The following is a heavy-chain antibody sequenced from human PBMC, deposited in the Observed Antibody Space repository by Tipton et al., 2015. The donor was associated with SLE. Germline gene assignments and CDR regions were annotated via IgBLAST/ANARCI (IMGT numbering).Heavy chain of an antibody. J-gene: IGHJ5*02. Sequence: QLVQSGAEVKKPGASVKVSCKASGYTFTTYGISWVRQAPGQGLEWMGWISAYNGNTNYAQKLQGRVTMTTDTSTSTAYMELRSLRSDDTAVYYCARASGYSSSWYGVNWFDPWGQGTLVTVSS. CDR1: GYTFTTYG. CDR2: ISAYNGNT. V-gene: IGHV1-18*01. D-gene: IGHD6-13*01. CDR3: ARASGYSSSWYGVNWFDP.